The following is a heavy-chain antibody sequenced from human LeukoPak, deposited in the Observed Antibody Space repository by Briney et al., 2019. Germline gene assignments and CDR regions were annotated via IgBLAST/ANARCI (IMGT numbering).Heavy chain of an antibody. CDR3: ARAGVVVPAAALYFDY. CDR1: GFTFSSYS. CDR2: ISSSSSYI. D-gene: IGHD2-2*01. Sequence: PGGSLRLSCAASGFTFSSYSMNWVRQAPGKGLEWVSSISSSSSYIYYADSVKGRFTISRDNAKNSLYLQMNSLRAEDTAVYYCARAGVVVPAAALYFDYWGQGTPVTVSS. V-gene: IGHV3-21*01. J-gene: IGHJ4*02.